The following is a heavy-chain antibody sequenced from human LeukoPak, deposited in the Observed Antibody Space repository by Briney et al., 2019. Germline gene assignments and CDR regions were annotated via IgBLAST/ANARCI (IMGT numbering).Heavy chain of an antibody. V-gene: IGHV3-7*01. Sequence: GGSLRLSCAASGFTFSSYWMSWVRQAPGKGLEWVANIKQDGSEKYYVDSVKGRFTISRDNAKNSLYLQMNSLRAEDTAMYYCAKDREDIVVVPAASAAGLWGQGTLVTVSS. CDR1: GFTFSSYW. CDR2: IKQDGSEK. J-gene: IGHJ4*02. D-gene: IGHD2-2*01. CDR3: AKDREDIVVVPAASAAGL.